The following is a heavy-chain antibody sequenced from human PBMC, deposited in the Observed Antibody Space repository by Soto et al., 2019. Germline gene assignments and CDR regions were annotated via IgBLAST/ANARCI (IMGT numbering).Heavy chain of an antibody. CDR1: GGTFSSYA. CDR3: ASWGYIAAAGTRGFDP. CDR2: IIPIFGTA. Sequence: QVQLVQSGAEVKKPGSSVKVSCKASGGTFSSYAISWVRQAPGQGLEWMGGIIPIFGTANYAPKFEGRVTITADASTSTAYMELSSRRSEDTAVYYCASWGYIAAAGTRGFDPWGQGTLVTVSS. J-gene: IGHJ5*02. D-gene: IGHD6-13*01. V-gene: IGHV1-69*01.